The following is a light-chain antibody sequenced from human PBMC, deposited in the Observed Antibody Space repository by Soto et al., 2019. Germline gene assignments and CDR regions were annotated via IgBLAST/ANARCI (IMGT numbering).Light chain of an antibody. CDR1: DSNIGSNS. J-gene: IGLJ2*01. V-gene: IGLV1-47*01. Sequence: QSVLTQPPSASGTPGQRVSITCSGSDSNIGSNSVHWYQQVPGMAPKLLVYKSDQRPSGVTDRFSGSKSVTSASLAISGLRAEYEAEYYCATWDDGLSGVLFGGGTKLTVL. CDR3: ATWDDGLSGVL. CDR2: KSD.